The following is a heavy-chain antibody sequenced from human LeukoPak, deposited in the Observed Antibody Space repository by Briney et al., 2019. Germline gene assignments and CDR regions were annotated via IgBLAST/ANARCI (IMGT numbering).Heavy chain of an antibody. Sequence: GGSLRLSCAASGFTVSSNYMSWVRQAPGKGLEWVSVIYSGGSTYYADSVKGRFTISRDNSKNTVYLQMNSLRAEDTAVYYCAKQSGVVVPAARRFGSYYFDYWGQGTLVTVSS. J-gene: IGHJ4*02. CDR2: IYSGGST. CDR1: GFTVSSNY. D-gene: IGHD2-2*01. V-gene: IGHV3-53*01. CDR3: AKQSGVVVPAARRFGSYYFDY.